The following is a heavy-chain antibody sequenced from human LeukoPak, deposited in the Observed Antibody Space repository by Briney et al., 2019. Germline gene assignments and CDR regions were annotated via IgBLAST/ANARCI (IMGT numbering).Heavy chain of an antibody. D-gene: IGHD2-2*01. CDR1: GFTFSSYG. CDR3: ARELGYCTTTTCLYGFDY. CDR2: ISYSSTTV. Sequence: GGSLRLSCAASGFTFSSYGMHWVRQAPGKGLEWVSHISYSSTTVYYADSVKGRFTISRDNAKNSLYLQMNNLRDEDSAVYYCARELGYCTTTTCLYGFDYWGQGTLVTVSS. J-gene: IGHJ4*02. V-gene: IGHV3-48*02.